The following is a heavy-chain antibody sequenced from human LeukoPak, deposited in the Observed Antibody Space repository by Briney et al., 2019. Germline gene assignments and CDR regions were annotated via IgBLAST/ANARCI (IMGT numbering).Heavy chain of an antibody. CDR3: AREALIVVVPAAILYYYGMDV. J-gene: IGHJ6*02. V-gene: IGHV1-18*03. Sequence: GASVKVSCKASGYTFTSYGISWVRQAPGQGLEWMGWISAYNGNTNYAQKLQGRVTMTTDTSTSTAYMELRSLRSDDMAVYYCAREALIVVVPAAILYYYGMDVWGQGTTVTVSS. CDR2: ISAYNGNT. D-gene: IGHD2-2*01. CDR1: GYTFTSYG.